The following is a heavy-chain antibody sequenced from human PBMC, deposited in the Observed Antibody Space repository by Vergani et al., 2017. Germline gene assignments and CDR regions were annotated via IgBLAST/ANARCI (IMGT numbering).Heavy chain of an antibody. V-gene: IGHV4-61*02. CDR1: GDSISSGNYY. D-gene: IGHD1-26*01. CDR3: ARGTFLHAFDN. Sequence: QVQLQESAPGLLKPSQTLSLTCSVAGDSISSGNYYWNWIRQPAGKGLEWMGRIYSSGSTSYNPSIKSRITMSLDTSKNQFSLSLSSVTAADTAVYYCARGTFLHAFDNWGQGTVVTVSS. CDR2: IYSSGST. J-gene: IGHJ3*02.